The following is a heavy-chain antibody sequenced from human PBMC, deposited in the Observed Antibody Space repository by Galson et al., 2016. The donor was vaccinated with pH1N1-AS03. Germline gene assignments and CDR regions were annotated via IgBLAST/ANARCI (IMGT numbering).Heavy chain of an antibody. V-gene: IGHV1-46*03. CDR1: GYTFTRNY. J-gene: IGHJ4*02. D-gene: IGHD5-18*01. Sequence: SVKVSCKASGYTFTRNYMHWVRQAPGQGLEWMGIINPSGGSTSYAQKFQGRVTMTRDTSTSTVCMELCSLRSEDTAVYYCARGHDGSYGLARLGYDFDSWGQGTLVTVSS. CDR2: INPSGGST. CDR3: ARGHDGSYGLARLGYDFDS.